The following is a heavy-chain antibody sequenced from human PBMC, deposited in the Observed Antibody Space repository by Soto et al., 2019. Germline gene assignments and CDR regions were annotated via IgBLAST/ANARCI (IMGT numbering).Heavy chain of an antibody. CDR3: ARGNEYYDCWSGYYSRPNVDY. Sequence: SETLSLTCAVYGGSFSGYYWSWIRQPPGKGLEWIGEINHSGSTNYNPSLKSRVTISVDTSKNQFSLKLSSVAAADTAVYYCARGNEYYDCWSGYYSRPNVDYWGQGTLVTSPQ. J-gene: IGHJ4*02. V-gene: IGHV4-34*01. D-gene: IGHD3-3*01. CDR1: GGSFSGYY. CDR2: INHSGST.